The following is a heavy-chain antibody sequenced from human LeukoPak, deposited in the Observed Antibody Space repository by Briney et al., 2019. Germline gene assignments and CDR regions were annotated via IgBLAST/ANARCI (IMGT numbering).Heavy chain of an antibody. CDR2: TYYSSKWYN. J-gene: IGHJ3*02. CDR3: TRGAVAVRNAFDI. V-gene: IGHV6-1*01. D-gene: IGHD6-19*01. Sequence: SGPTLVKPSQTLSLTCAISGDSVSSNSAAWNWIRQSPSRGLEWLGRTYYSSKWYNGYAVSVKSRITINPDTHKNQFSLQLNSVTPEDTALYYCTRGAVAVRNAFDIWGQGTMVTVCS. CDR1: GDSVSSNSAA.